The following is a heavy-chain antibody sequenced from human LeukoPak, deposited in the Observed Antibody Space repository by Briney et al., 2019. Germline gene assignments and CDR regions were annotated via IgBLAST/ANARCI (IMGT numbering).Heavy chain of an antibody. V-gene: IGHV3-30-3*01. Sequence: GGSLRLSCVASGFSLSNFQMYWVRQAPGKGLEWVSIISLDGSTEFYAPSVKGRFTISRDNSKNTMYLQMNSLRVEDTAVYYCAIDPNWGTHSWGQGVLVTVSS. CDR3: AIDPNWGTHS. J-gene: IGHJ4*02. CDR1: GFSLSNFQ. CDR2: ISLDGSTE. D-gene: IGHD7-27*01.